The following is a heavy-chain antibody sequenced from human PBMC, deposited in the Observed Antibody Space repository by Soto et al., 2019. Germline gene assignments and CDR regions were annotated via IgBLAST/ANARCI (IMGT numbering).Heavy chain of an antibody. Sequence: QVQLVQSGAEVKKPGASVKVSCKVSGHTLTELSMHWARQAPGKGLEWMGGFDPEDGETISAQKFQGRVTMTEDTSTAPTLLELSSLRSEDSAVYYWAAGGTRWLHSPVDYWGQGTLVTISS. J-gene: IGHJ4*02. CDR3: AAGGTRWLHSPVDY. D-gene: IGHD1-1*01. CDR1: GHTLTELS. V-gene: IGHV1-24*01. CDR2: FDPEDGET.